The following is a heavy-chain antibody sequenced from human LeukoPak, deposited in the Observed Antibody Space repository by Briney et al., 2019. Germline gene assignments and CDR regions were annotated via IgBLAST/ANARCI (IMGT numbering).Heavy chain of an antibody. D-gene: IGHD3-10*01. Sequence: GGSLRLSCAASGFTFSSYWMHWVRHAPGKGLVWVSRINSDGSSTSYADSVKGRFTISRDNAKNTLYLQMNSLRAEDTAVYYCARDSNYYGSGSYLDPWGQGTLVTVSS. CDR3: ARDSNYYGSGSYLDP. J-gene: IGHJ5*02. V-gene: IGHV3-74*01. CDR2: INSDGSST. CDR1: GFTFSSYW.